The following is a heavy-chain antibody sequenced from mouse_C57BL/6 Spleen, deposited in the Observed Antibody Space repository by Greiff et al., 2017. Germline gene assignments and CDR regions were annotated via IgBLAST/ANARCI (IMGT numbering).Heavy chain of an antibody. CDR1: GYSFTGYY. V-gene: IGHV1-42*01. J-gene: IGHJ3*01. D-gene: IGHD2-5*01. Sequence: VQLQQSGPELVKPGASVKISCKASGYSFTGYYMNWVKQSPEKSLEWIGEINPSTGGTTYNQKFKAKATLTVDKSSSTAYMQLKSLTSEDSAVXYCARSAIVTEGFAYWGQGTLVTVSA. CDR2: INPSTGGT. CDR3: ARSAIVTEGFAY.